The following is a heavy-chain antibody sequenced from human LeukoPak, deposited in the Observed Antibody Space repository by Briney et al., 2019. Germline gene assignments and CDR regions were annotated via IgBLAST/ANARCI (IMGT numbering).Heavy chain of an antibody. J-gene: IGHJ4*02. V-gene: IGHV4-59*01. CDR2: IYYSGST. D-gene: IGHD6-6*01. Sequence: PSETLSLTCTVSGGSISSYYWSWIRQPPGKGLEWIGYIYYSGSTNYNPSLKSRVTISVDTSKNQFSLKLSSVTAADTAVYYCARAGGRYSSSSAVDYWGQGTLVTVSS. CDR3: ARAGGRYSSSSAVDY. CDR1: GGSISSYY.